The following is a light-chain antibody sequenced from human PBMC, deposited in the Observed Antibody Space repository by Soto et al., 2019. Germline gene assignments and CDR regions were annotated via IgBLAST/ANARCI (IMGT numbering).Light chain of an antibody. J-gene: IGKJ1*01. CDR3: QQNDSPPYT. Sequence: DISMTQSPPSLSASVGDRVTISCRASQSIGIYLNWYQKKSGQAPMLLIHASSTLQSGVPSRFAGSGSGTDFTLIITSLQPEDFGSYYWQQNDSPPYTVGQGTTVDVK. V-gene: IGKV1-39*01. CDR2: ASS. CDR1: QSIGIY.